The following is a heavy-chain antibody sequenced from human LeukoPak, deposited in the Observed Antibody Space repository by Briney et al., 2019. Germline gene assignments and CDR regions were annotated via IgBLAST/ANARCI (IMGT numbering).Heavy chain of an antibody. CDR2: INPNSGGT. J-gene: IGHJ6*02. V-gene: IGHV1-2*02. D-gene: IGHD1-14*01. CDR3: SREGVLRGPGTYGMAV. Sequence: ASVKVSCKASGYTFTGYYMHWVRQAPGQGLEWMGWINPNSGGTNYAQKFQGRVTMTRDTSISTAYMELSRLRSDDTAVYYCSREGVLRGPGTYGMAVWGQGTTVTVPS. CDR1: GYTFTGYY.